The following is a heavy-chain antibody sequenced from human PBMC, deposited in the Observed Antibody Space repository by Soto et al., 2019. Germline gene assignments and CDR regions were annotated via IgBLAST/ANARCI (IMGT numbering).Heavy chain of an antibody. J-gene: IGHJ4*02. D-gene: IGHD3-22*01. CDR3: ARGSRGSSGYCLDY. V-gene: IGHV4-4*02. Sequence: PSETLSLTCAVSGDSISSNKWWSWVRQSPGKGLEWIGEIFQTGSTNYNPSLKSRVTISVDTSKNQFSLKLSSVAAADTAVYYCARGSRGSSGYCLDYWGQGTLVTVSS. CDR1: GDSISSNKW. CDR2: IFQTGST.